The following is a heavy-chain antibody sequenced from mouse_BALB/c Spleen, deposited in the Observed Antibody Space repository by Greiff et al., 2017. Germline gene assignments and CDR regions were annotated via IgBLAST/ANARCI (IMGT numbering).Heavy chain of an antibody. CDR1: GYTFTDYV. Sequence: VKLMESGPELVKPGASVKMSCKASGYTFTDYVISWVKQRTGQGLEWIGEIYPGSGSTYYNEKFKGKATLTADKSSNTAYMQLSSLTSEDSAVYFCARYDYDEDAMDYWGQGTSVTVSS. CDR3: ARYDYDEDAMDY. D-gene: IGHD2-4*01. V-gene: IGHV1-77*01. J-gene: IGHJ4*01. CDR2: IYPGSGST.